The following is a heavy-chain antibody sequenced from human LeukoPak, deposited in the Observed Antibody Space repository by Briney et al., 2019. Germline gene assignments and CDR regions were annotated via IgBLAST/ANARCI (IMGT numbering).Heavy chain of an antibody. CDR1: GFTFSSYG. J-gene: IGHJ4*02. Sequence: GGSLRLSCAASGFTFSSYGMTWVRQAPGKGLEWVSSISGSGGNIYYVDSVKGRFTISRDNSKNTLSLQMDSLRAEDTAVYYCTKGRSSRSQYVGDYWGQGTLVTVSS. V-gene: IGHV3-23*01. CDR2: ISGSGGNI. D-gene: IGHD3-16*01. CDR3: TKGRSSRSQYVGDY.